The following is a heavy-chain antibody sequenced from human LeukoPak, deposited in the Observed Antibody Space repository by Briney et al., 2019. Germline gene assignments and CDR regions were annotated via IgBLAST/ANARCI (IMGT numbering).Heavy chain of an antibody. J-gene: IGHJ5*02. CDR3: ARRPALDWFDP. CDR2: ISAYNGNT. D-gene: IGHD1-14*01. V-gene: IGHV1-18*01. Sequence: GASVKVSCKVSGYTFSDYGVSWVRQAPGQGLEWMGRISAYNGNTNYLQKFQGRVTMTTDTSTSTAYMELRSLRSDDTAVYYCARRPALDWFDPWGQGTLVTVSS. CDR1: GYTFSDYG.